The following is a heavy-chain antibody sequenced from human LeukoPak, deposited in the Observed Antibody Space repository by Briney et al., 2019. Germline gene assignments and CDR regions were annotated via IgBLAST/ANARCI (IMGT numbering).Heavy chain of an antibody. CDR1: GYSFTSYW. CDR3: ASPLQEYGDYPYYFDY. Sequence: GESLKTSCKGSGYSFTSYWIGWVRQMPGKGLEWMGIIYPGDSDTRYSPSFQGQVTISADKSISTAYLQWSSLKASDTAMYYCASPLQEYGDYPYYFDYWGQGTLVTVSS. V-gene: IGHV5-51*01. CDR2: IYPGDSDT. J-gene: IGHJ4*02. D-gene: IGHD4-17*01.